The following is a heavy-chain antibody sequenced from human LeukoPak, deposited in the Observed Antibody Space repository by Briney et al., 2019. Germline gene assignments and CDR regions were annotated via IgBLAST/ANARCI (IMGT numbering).Heavy chain of an antibody. CDR2: IIPIFGTA. CDR1: GGTFSSYA. V-gene: IGHV1-69*05. CDR3: ARDVGYYDSSGLRGAFDI. Sequence: ASVKVSCKASGGTFSSYAISCVRQAPGQGLEWMGRIIPIFGTANYAQKFQGRVTITTDESTSTAYMELSSLRSEDTAVYYCARDVGYYDSSGLRGAFDIWGQGTMVTVSS. J-gene: IGHJ3*02. D-gene: IGHD3-22*01.